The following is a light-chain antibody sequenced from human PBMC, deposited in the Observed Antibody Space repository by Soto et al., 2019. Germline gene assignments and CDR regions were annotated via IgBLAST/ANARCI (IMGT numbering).Light chain of an antibody. Sequence: EIGLTQSPGTLSLPPGERATLSCRASQSVSSSYLAWYQQKPGQAPRLLIYGASSRATGIPDRFSGSGSGKDFTLTISRLEPEDFAVYYCQQYGSSPWTFGQGTKVEIK. CDR2: GAS. J-gene: IGKJ1*01. CDR1: QSVSSSY. V-gene: IGKV3-20*01. CDR3: QQYGSSPWT.